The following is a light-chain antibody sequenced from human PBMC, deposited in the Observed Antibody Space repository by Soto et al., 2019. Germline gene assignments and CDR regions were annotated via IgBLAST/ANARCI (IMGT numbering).Light chain of an antibody. V-gene: IGLV2-8*01. CDR1: SSDVGGYNY. CDR2: EVS. J-gene: IGLJ1*01. CDR3: SSYSGTNNFV. Sequence: GSPGQSVTISCTGTSSDVGGYNYVSWYQQEPGKAPKLMIYEVSKRPSGVPDRFSGSKSGNTASLTVSGLLAEDEADYYCSSYSGTNNFVFGTGTKVTVL.